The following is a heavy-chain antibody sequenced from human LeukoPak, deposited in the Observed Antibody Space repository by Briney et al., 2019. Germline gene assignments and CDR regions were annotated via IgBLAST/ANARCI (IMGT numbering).Heavy chain of an antibody. CDR2: IKEDGSEK. D-gene: IGHD3-10*01. Sequence: PGGSLRLSCAASGFTLSSYWMSWVRQAPGKGLEWVANIKEDGSEKYYVDSVKGRFTISRDNAQNSVYLHMNSLTVEDTALYYCARDWVAGVPFDAFDIWGQGTMVSVSS. CDR1: GFTLSSYW. CDR3: ARDWVAGVPFDAFDI. J-gene: IGHJ3*02. V-gene: IGHV3-7*03.